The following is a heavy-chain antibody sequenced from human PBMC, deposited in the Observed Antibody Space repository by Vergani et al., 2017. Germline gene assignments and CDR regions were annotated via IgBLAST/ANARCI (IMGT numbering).Heavy chain of an antibody. J-gene: IGHJ2*01. V-gene: IGHV4-39*07. CDR2: INHSGST. CDR3: ARGFDL. Sequence: QLQLQESGPGLVKPSETLSLTCAVSGVSIKSRSYYWGWIRQPPGKGLEWIGEINHSGSTNYNPSLKSRVTISVDTSKNQFSLKLSSVTAADTAVYYCARGFDLWGRGTLVTVSS. CDR1: GVSIKSRSYY.